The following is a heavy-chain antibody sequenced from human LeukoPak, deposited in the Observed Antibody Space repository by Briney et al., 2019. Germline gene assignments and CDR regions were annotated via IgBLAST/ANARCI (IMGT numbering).Heavy chain of an antibody. CDR3: ARPKRDTSTTVSGGAFDI. V-gene: IGHV1-8*03. Sequence: ASVKVSCKASGYTFTSYDINWVRQATGQGLEWMGWMNPNSGNTGYAQKFQGRVTITRNTSISTAYMELSSLRSEDTAVYYCARPKRDTSTTVSGGAFDIWGQGTMVTVSS. D-gene: IGHD4-11*01. J-gene: IGHJ3*02. CDR1: GYTFTSYD. CDR2: MNPNSGNT.